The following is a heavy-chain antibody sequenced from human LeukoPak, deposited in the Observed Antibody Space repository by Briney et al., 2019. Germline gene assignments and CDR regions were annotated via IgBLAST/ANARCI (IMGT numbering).Heavy chain of an antibody. CDR2: ITTRGSPI. Sequence: PGGSLRLSCAASGFTFSDYYMGWIRQAPGKGLEWVSYITTRGSPIYYADSVEGRFTMSRDNAKKSLYLQMNSLRAEDTAVYYCARAKYDSSGYYYSGFDIWGQGTMVTVSS. V-gene: IGHV3-11*04. J-gene: IGHJ3*02. CDR1: GFTFSDYY. CDR3: ARAKYDSSGYYYSGFDI. D-gene: IGHD3-22*01.